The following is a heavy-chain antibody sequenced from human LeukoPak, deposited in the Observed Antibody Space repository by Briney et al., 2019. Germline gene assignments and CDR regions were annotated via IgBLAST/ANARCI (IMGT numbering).Heavy chain of an antibody. J-gene: IGHJ6*02. Sequence: KASETLSLTCTVSGGSISSGGYYWSWIRQHPGKGLEWIGYIYYSGSTYYNPSLKSRVTISVDTSKNQFSLKLSSVTAADTAVYYCARGGGYYYGMDVWGQGTTVTVSS. V-gene: IGHV4-31*03. CDR1: GGSISSGGYY. CDR3: ARGGGYYYGMDV. CDR2: IYYSGST.